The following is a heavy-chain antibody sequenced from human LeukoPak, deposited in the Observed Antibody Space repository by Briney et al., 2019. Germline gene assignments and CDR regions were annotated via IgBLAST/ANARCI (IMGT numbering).Heavy chain of an antibody. J-gene: IGHJ4*02. CDR2: IYYSGST. D-gene: IGHD3-9*01. Sequence: PSETLSLTCAVYGGSFSDYYWGWIRQPPGKGLEWIGSIYYSGSTYYNPSLKSRVTISVDTSKNQFSLKLSSVTAADTAVYYCARAGDILTGYILDYWGQGTLVTVSS. CDR1: GGSFSDYY. CDR3: ARAGDILTGYILDY. V-gene: IGHV4-34*01.